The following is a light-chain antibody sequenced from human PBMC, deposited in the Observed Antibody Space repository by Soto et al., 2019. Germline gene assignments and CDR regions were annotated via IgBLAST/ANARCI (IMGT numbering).Light chain of an antibody. CDR2: EVS. V-gene: IGLV2-8*01. Sequence: QSALTQPPSASGSPGQSVTISCTGTSGDVGGYNYVSWYQHHPGKAPKLMIYEVSKRPSGVPDRFSGSKSGNTASLTVSGLQAEDEADYYCSSYAGINNLVFGGGTKLTVL. CDR1: SGDVGGYNY. CDR3: SSYAGINNLV. J-gene: IGLJ2*01.